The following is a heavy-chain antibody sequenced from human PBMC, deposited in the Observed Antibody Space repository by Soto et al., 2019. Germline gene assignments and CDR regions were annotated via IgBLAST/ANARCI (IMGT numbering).Heavy chain of an antibody. D-gene: IGHD1-26*01. CDR2: ISYDGSNK. CDR1: GFTFSSYG. V-gene: IGHV3-30*18. Sequence: QVQLVESGGGVVQPGRSLRLSCAASGFTFSSYGMHWVRQAPGKGLEWVAVISYDGSNKYYADSVKGRFTISRDNSKNTLYLQMNSLRAEDTAVYYCAKSFDSGSYYTPFDYWGQGTLVTVSS. J-gene: IGHJ4*02. CDR3: AKSFDSGSYYTPFDY.